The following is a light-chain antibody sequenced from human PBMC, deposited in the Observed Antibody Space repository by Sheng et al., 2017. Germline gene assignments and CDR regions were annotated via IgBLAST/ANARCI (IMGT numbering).Light chain of an antibody. J-gene: IGKJ3*01. Sequence: IQLTQSPSSLSASVGDRVTITCRASQAISTYLAWYQQTPGKAPNLLIYGASTLQSGVPSRFSGSRSGTDFTLTITSLQPEDFATYYCLQLNSYPLTFGPGTKVEIK. CDR1: QAISTY. CDR2: GAS. CDR3: LQLNSYPLT. V-gene: IGKV1-9*01.